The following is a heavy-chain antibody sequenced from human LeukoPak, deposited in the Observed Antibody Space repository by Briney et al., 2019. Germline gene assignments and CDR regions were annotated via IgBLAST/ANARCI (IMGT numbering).Heavy chain of an antibody. Sequence: PGGSLRLSCAASGFTFSSYAMSWVRQAPGKGLEWVSAISGSGGSTYYAESVKGRFTISRDNSKNTLYLQMNSLRAEDTAVYYCAKDSEPYCSGGSCPFDYWGQGTLVTVSS. D-gene: IGHD2-15*01. J-gene: IGHJ4*02. CDR1: GFTFSSYA. CDR2: ISGSGGST. V-gene: IGHV3-23*01. CDR3: AKDSEPYCSGGSCPFDY.